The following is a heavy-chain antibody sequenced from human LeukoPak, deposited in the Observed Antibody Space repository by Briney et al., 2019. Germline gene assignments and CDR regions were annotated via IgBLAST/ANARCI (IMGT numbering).Heavy chain of an antibody. D-gene: IGHD6-13*01. CDR1: GFTSSSYA. CDR2: ISGSGGNT. CDR3: AKRVSGSSNWSEFDP. J-gene: IGHJ5*02. Sequence: GGSLRLSCAASGFTSSSYAMSWVRQAPGKALEWVSTISGSGGNTYYADSVKGRFTISRDNSKNTLYLQMNSLRAEDTAVYYCAKRVSGSSNWSEFDPWGQGTLVTVSS. V-gene: IGHV3-23*01.